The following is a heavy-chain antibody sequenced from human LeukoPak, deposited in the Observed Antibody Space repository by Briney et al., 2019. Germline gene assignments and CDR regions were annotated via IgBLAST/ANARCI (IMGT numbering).Heavy chain of an antibody. CDR1: GYTFNIHG. V-gene: IGHV3-23*01. CDR3: ARDPARTYPWIYFDY. J-gene: IGHJ4*02. CDR2: IGPSGDKT. Sequence: PGGSLRLSCAASGYTFNIHGMNWVRQAPGKGPEWVSGIGPSGDKTYYADSVKGRFTISRDNSENTVYLQMNSLRAEDTAVYYCARDPARTYPWIYFDYWGQGTLVTVSS. D-gene: IGHD6-6*01.